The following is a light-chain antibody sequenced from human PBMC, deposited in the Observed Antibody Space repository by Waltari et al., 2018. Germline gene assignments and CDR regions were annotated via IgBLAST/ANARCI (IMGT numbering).Light chain of an antibody. CDR1: QSISIY. Sequence: EVVLTQSPATLSLSPGDRATPSCRASQSISIYLAWYQHKPAQAPRLLIFDASNRATGIPARFSGSGSGTDFTLTISNLEPEDSAVYYCQQRSDWPPTWTFGQGTKVEMK. V-gene: IGKV3-11*01. CDR2: DAS. J-gene: IGKJ1*01. CDR3: QQRSDWPPTWT.